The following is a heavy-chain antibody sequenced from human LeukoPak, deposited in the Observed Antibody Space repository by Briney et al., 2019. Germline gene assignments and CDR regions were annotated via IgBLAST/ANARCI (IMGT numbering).Heavy chain of an antibody. D-gene: IGHD3-10*01. CDR3: ARDYYGSRGPDY. CDR2: INPNSGGT. CDR1: GYTFTGYY. J-gene: IGHJ4*02. Sequence: ASVKVSCKASGYTFTGYYMHWVRQAPGQGLEWMGWINPNSGGTNYAQKFQGRVTMTRDTSISTAYMELRSLRSDDTAVYYCARDYYGSRGPDYWGQGTLVTVSS. V-gene: IGHV1-2*02.